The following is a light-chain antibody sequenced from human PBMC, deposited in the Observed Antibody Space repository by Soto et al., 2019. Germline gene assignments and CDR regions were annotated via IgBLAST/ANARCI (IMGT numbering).Light chain of an antibody. J-gene: IGLJ1*01. Sequence: QSSLTQHPSSSGSPGQSVTISCTGTSTDVGGYNYISWYQHHPGKGPKLIIYEVSERPSGVPDRFSGSKSGNTASLTVSGLQAEDEADYYCSSYAGSNNRGVFGSGTKVTVL. CDR3: SSYAGSNNRGV. CDR1: STDVGGYNY. CDR2: EVS. V-gene: IGLV2-8*01.